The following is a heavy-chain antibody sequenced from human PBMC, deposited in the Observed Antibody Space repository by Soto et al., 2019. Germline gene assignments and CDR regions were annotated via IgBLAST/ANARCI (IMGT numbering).Heavy chain of an antibody. Sequence: GGSLRLSCAASGFTFSSYGMHWVRQAPGKGLEWVAVISYDGSNKYYADSVKGRFTISRDNSKNTLYLQMNSLRAEDTAVYYCAKAIVSSGYYYAAGEHWFDPWGQGTLVTVSS. CDR2: ISYDGSNK. CDR1: GFTFSSYG. CDR3: AKAIVSSGYYYAAGEHWFDP. V-gene: IGHV3-30*18. D-gene: IGHD3-22*01. J-gene: IGHJ5*02.